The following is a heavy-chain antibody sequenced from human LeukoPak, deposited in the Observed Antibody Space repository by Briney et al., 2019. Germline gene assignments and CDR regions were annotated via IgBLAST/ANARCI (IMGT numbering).Heavy chain of an antibody. D-gene: IGHD6-19*01. CDR2: VYYSGGT. CDR3: ARDPGRSAWFYYFDY. J-gene: IGHJ4*02. V-gene: IGHV4-59*01. Sequence: SETLSLTCTVSGDSISSYYWSWIRQPPGKGLEWIGYVYYSGGTNYSPSLKSRVTILVDTSKNQFSLELSSVTAADTAVYYCARDPGRSAWFYYFDYWGQGTLVTVSS. CDR1: GDSISSYY.